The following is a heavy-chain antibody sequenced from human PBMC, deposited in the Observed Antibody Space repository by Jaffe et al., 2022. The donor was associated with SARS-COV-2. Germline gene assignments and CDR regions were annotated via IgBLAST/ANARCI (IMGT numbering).Heavy chain of an antibody. CDR2: VYPDDSET. D-gene: IGHD4-17*01. V-gene: IGHV5-51*03. CDR3: ARLNGDPFFDF. Sequence: EVQLVQSGAEVKKSGESLKISCKGSGYRFTTYWIAWVRQMPGKGLEWMGIVYPDDSETRYNPSFQGQVTISADKSIATAYLHWDSLKASDTAIYYCARLNGDPFFDFWGQGTLVTVSS. J-gene: IGHJ4*02. CDR1: GYRFTTYW.